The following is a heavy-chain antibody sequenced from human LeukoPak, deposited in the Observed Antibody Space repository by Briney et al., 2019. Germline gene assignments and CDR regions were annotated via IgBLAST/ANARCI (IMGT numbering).Heavy chain of an antibody. CDR2: IYSGGAT. CDR3: AKVLSVTMVRGRYFDY. CDR1: GFTVSSNY. Sequence: GGSLRLSCAASGFTVSSNYMSWVRQAPGKGLEWVSIIYSGGATFYADSVKGRFTISRDNSKNTLYLQMNSLRAEDTAVYYCAKVLSVTMVRGRYFDYWGQGTLVTVSS. D-gene: IGHD3-10*01. J-gene: IGHJ4*02. V-gene: IGHV3-53*01.